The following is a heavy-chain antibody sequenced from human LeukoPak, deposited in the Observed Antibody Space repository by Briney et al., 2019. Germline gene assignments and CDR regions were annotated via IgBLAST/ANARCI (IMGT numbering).Heavy chain of an antibody. CDR1: GGTFSSYA. Sequence: SVKVSCKASGGTFSSYAISWVRQAPGQGLEWMGGIIPIFGTANYAQKFQGRVTITTDESTSTAYMELSSLRSEDTAVYYCASRGTLRWYGSLYAFDIWGQGTMVTVSS. CDR3: ASRGTLRWYGSLYAFDI. V-gene: IGHV1-69*05. J-gene: IGHJ3*02. CDR2: IIPIFGTA. D-gene: IGHD4-23*01.